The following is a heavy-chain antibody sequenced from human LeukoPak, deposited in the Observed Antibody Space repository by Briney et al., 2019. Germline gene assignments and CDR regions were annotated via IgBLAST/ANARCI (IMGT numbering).Heavy chain of an antibody. CDR3: ARDSNIVVVPAAIRDGSVGGERYDY. CDR1: RGTFSSYT. J-gene: IGHJ4*02. Sequence: SVKVSCKDSRGTFSSYTISWVRQAPGQGLEWMGRIIPILGIANYAQKFQGRVTITADKSTSTAYMELSSLRSEDTAVYYCARDSNIVVVPAAIRDGSVGGERYDYWGQGTLVTVSS. V-gene: IGHV1-69*04. CDR2: IIPILGIA. D-gene: IGHD2-2*02.